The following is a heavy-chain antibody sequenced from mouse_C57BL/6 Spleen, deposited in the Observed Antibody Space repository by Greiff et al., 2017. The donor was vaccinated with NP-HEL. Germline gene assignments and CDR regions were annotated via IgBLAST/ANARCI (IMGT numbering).Heavy chain of an antibody. Sequence: QVHVKQSGPGLVQPSQSLSITCTVSGFSLTSYGVHWVRQSPGKGLEWLGVIWSGGSTDYNAAFISRLSISKDNSKSQVFFKMNSLQADDTAIYYCARNGGTVVATWDWYFDVWGTGTTVTVSS. V-gene: IGHV2-2*01. CDR1: GFSLTSYG. CDR3: ARNGGTVVATWDWYFDV. CDR2: IWSGGST. J-gene: IGHJ1*03. D-gene: IGHD1-1*01.